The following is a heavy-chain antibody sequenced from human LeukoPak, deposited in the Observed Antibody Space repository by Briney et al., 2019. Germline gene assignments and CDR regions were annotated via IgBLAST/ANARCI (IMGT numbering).Heavy chain of an antibody. V-gene: IGHV3-11*01. CDR2: ISSSGSTI. D-gene: IGHD3-22*01. CDR1: GFTFGDYY. J-gene: IGHJ4*02. Sequence: GGSLRLSCAASGFTFGDYYMSWICQAPGKGLEWVSYISSSGSTIYYADSVKGRFTISRDNAKNSLYLQMNSLRAEDTAVYYCARDVYYYDSSGVVDYWGQGTLVTVSS. CDR3: ARDVYYYDSSGVVDY.